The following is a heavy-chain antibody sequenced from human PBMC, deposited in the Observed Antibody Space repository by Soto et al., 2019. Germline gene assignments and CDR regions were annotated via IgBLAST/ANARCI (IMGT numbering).Heavy chain of an antibody. CDR2: IKSKTDGGTT. V-gene: IGHV3-15*01. Sequence: EVQLVESGGGLVKPGGSLRLSCAASGFTFSNAWMSWVRQAPGKGLEWVGRIKSKTDGGTTDYAAPVKGRFTISRDDSKNTLYLQMNSLKTEDTAVYYCTTDLSGYYFFDYWGQGTLVTVSP. CDR3: TTDLSGYYFFDY. D-gene: IGHD3-22*01. CDR1: GFTFSNAW. J-gene: IGHJ4*02.